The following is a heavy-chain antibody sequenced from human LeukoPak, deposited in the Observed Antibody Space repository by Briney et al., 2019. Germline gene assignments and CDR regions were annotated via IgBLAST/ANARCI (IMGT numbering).Heavy chain of an antibody. J-gene: IGHJ4*02. V-gene: IGHV4-4*07. CDR1: GGSISSYY. CDR3: ARSYSSCWYGDYFDY. Sequence: SETLSLTCTVSGGSISSYYWSWIRQPAGKGLEWIGRIYTSGSTNYNPSLKSRVTMSVDTSKNQFSLKLSSVTAADTAVYYCARSYSSCWYGDYFDYWGQGTLVTVSS. D-gene: IGHD6-19*01. CDR2: IYTSGST.